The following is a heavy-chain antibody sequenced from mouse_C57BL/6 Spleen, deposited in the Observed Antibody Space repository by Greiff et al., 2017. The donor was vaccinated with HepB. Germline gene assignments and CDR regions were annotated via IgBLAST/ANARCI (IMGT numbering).Heavy chain of an antibody. Sequence: EVKLVESGGGLVKPGGSLKLSCAASGFTFSDYGMHWVRQAPEKGLEWVAYISSGSSTIYYADTVKGRFTISRDNAKNTLFLQMTSLRSEDTAMYYCARSLWTNPWGFAYWGQGTMVTVSA. D-gene: IGHD1-1*02. V-gene: IGHV5-17*01. CDR2: ISSGSSTI. J-gene: IGHJ3*01. CDR3: ARSLWTNPWGFAY. CDR1: GFTFSDYG.